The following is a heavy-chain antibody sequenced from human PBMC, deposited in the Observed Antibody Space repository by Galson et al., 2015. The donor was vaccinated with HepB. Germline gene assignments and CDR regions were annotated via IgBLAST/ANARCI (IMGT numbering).Heavy chain of an antibody. CDR1: GFTFGDYA. CDR2: IRSKDYGGTT. CDR3: TRDRPPYYYDITGYYLGIDY. J-gene: IGHJ4*02. Sequence: SLRLSCAASGFTFGDYAMSWFRQAPGKGLAWVGVIRSKDYGGTTEYAASVKGRFAISRDDSNSIAYLQMNSLKTEDTAVYYCTRDRPPYYYDITGYYLGIDYWGQGTLVTVSP. V-gene: IGHV3-49*03. D-gene: IGHD3-22*01.